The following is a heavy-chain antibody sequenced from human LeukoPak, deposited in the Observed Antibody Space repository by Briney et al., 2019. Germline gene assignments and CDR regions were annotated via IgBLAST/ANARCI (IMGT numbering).Heavy chain of an antibody. Sequence: SETLSLTCTVSGGSISSSSYYWGWIRQPPGKGLEWIGSIYHSGSTYYNPSLKSRVTISVDTSKNQFPLKLSSVTAADTAVYYCARVPVLWFGASLDYWGQGTLVTVSS. D-gene: IGHD3-10*01. V-gene: IGHV4-39*06. CDR2: IYHSGST. CDR3: ARVPVLWFGASLDY. J-gene: IGHJ4*02. CDR1: GGSISSSSYY.